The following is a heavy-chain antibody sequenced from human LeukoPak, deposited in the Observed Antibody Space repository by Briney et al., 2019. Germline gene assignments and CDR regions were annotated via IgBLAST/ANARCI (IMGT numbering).Heavy chain of an antibody. Sequence: SVKVSCKASGGTFSSYAISWVRQAPGQGLEWMGGIIPIFGTANYAQKFQGRVTITADESTSTAYMELSSLRSEDTAVYYCSRGYSYGTRDDAFDIWGQGTMVTVSS. CDR1: GGTFSSYA. CDR2: IIPIFGTA. CDR3: SRGYSYGTRDDAFDI. J-gene: IGHJ3*02. V-gene: IGHV1-69*01. D-gene: IGHD5-18*01.